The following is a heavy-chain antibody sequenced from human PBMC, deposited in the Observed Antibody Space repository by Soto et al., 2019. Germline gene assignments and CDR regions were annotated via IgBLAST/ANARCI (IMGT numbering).Heavy chain of an antibody. Sequence: SVKVSCKASGYTFTNYAIHWVRQGPGQRLEWMGWINAGNAKTKYSQKFQGRVTISRDTSASTAYMELSTLRSEDTAIYYCARDGAVAGNANFDYWGQGTLVTVSS. D-gene: IGHD6-19*01. CDR2: INAGNAKT. J-gene: IGHJ4*02. CDR3: ARDGAVAGNANFDY. CDR1: GYTFTNYA. V-gene: IGHV1-3*01.